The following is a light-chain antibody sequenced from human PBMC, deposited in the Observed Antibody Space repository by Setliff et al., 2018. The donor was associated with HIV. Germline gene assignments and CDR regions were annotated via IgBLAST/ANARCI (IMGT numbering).Light chain of an antibody. CDR1: SSNIGSNY. CDR3: AAWDDSLSGVV. V-gene: IGLV1-47*01. CDR2: RNN. J-gene: IGLJ2*01. Sequence: SVLTQPPSASGTPGQRVTISCSGSSSNIGSNYVYWYQQLPGTAPKLLIYRNNQRPSGVPDRFSGSKSGTSASLAISGLRSEDEADYYCAAWDDSLSGVVFGGGTK.